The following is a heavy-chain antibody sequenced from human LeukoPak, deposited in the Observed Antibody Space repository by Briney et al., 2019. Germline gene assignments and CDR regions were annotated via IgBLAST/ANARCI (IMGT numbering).Heavy chain of an antibody. V-gene: IGHV4-34*01. Sequence: PSETLSLTCAVYGGSFSGYYWSWIRQPPGKGLEWIGEINHSGSTNYNPSPKSRVTISVDTSKNQFSLKLSSVTAADTAVYYCARRKDSSGYFGRMGWFDPWGQGTLVTVSS. J-gene: IGHJ5*02. CDR2: INHSGST. CDR1: GGSFSGYY. D-gene: IGHD3-22*01. CDR3: ARRKDSSGYFGRMGWFDP.